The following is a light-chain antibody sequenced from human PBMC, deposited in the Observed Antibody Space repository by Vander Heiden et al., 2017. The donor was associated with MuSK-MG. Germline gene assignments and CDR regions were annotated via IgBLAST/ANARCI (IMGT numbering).Light chain of an antibody. CDR1: QSVSSFY. CDR3: QRYGGSPPIT. J-gene: IGKJ5*01. V-gene: IGKV3-20*01. CDR2: GAS. Sequence: EIVLTQSPGTPPLSPGERATLSCRASQSVSSFYLAWYQQKPGQAPRLLIYGASSRATGIPDRFTGSGSGTDFTLTISRLEPEDFAVYYCQRYGGSPPITFGQGTRLEIK.